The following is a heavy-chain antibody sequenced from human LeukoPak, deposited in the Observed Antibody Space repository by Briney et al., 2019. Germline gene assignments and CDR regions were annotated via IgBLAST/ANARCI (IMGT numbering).Heavy chain of an antibody. CDR1: GGSINPYY. D-gene: IGHD3-22*01. V-gene: IGHV4-59*08. J-gene: IGHJ4*02. Sequence: SETLSLTCTVSGGSINPYYWSWIRQPPGKGLEWIGYIHHSGSTTYNPSLKSRVTMSIDMSKNQFSLKLTSVTAADTAVYYCARQSRYSDSSGYFSDDYWGQGTLVTVSS. CDR2: IHHSGST. CDR3: ARQSRYSDSSGYFSDDY.